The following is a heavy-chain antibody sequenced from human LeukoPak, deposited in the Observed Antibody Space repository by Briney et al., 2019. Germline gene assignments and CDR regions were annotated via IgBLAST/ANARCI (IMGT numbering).Heavy chain of an antibody. V-gene: IGHV5-10-1*01. Sequence: GESLLISCYGSDYSFTSYWINWVRQVPGKGLEWMGRIDHSDSYINYSPSFQGHVTISADNSISTAYLQWNSLEASDSAIYYCARHLSTAIYSGTAHPAYWGQGTLVTVSS. D-gene: IGHD1-26*01. CDR3: ARHLSTAIYSGTAHPAY. CDR1: DYSFTSYW. J-gene: IGHJ4*02. CDR2: IDHSDSYI.